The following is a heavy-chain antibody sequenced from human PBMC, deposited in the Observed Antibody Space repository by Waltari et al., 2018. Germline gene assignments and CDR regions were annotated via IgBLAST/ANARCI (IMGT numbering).Heavy chain of an antibody. J-gene: IGHJ3*02. CDR3: ARDMLGWDAFDI. CDR1: GFTVSSNY. CDR2: IYSGGST. D-gene: IGHD3-10*02. Sequence: EVQLVESGGGLIQPGGSLRLSCAASGFTVSSNYMSWVRQAPGKGREWVSVIYSGGSTYYADSVKGRFTISRDNAKNTLYLQMNSLRAEDTAVYYCARDMLGWDAFDIWGQGTMVTVSS. V-gene: IGHV3-53*01.